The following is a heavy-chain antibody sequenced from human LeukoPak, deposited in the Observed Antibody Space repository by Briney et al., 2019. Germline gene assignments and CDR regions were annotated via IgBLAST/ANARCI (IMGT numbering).Heavy chain of an antibody. J-gene: IGHJ4*02. CDR3: ARGPIAVAGTSPYYFDY. CDR1: GYSFTSYW. V-gene: IGHV5-51*01. CDR2: IYPGDSDT. D-gene: IGHD6-19*01. Sequence: GESLKISCKGSGYSFTSYWIGWVRQMPGKGLEWMGIIYPGDSDTRYSPSFQGQVTISADKSISTAYLQWSSLKASDTAMYYCARGPIAVAGTSPYYFDYWGQGTLVTVSS.